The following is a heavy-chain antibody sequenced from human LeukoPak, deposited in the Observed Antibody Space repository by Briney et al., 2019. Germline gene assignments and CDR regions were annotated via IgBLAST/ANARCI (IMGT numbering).Heavy chain of an antibody. CDR2: ISGSGGST. D-gene: IGHD5-18*01. CDR3: AKGAASRGYTYVAN. J-gene: IGHJ4*02. Sequence: GGSLRLSCAASGFTFSSYAMSWVRQAPGKGLEWVSAISGSGGSTYYSDSAKGRFTISRDNSNNTLYLQMNSLRAEDTAVYYCAKGAASRGYTYVANWGQGTLVTVSS. V-gene: IGHV3-23*01. CDR1: GFTFSSYA.